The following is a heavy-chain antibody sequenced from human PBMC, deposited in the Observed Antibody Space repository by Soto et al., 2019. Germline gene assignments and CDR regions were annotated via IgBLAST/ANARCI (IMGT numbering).Heavy chain of an antibody. V-gene: IGHV4-30-2*01. D-gene: IGHD3-22*01. J-gene: IGHJ5*02. CDR2: IYHSWST. CDR1: GGSISSGGYS. Sequence: TLSLTCAVSGGSISSGGYSWSWIRHPPGKGLEWLGYIYHSWSTYYNPSLKSRVTISVDMSKNQFSLKLSSVTAADTAVNYCARGCDSTGYYSVDWFDPLGQRTLVTVSS. CDR3: ARGCDSTGYYSVDWFDP.